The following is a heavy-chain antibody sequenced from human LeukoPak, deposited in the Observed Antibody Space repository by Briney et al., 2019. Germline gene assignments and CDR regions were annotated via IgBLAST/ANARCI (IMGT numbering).Heavy chain of an antibody. CDR2: IYYSGST. V-gene: IGHV4-39*07. CDR1: GGSISSSSYY. J-gene: IGHJ5*02. Sequence: SETLSLTCTVSGGSISSSSYYWGWIRQPPGKGLEWIGSIYYSGSTYYNPSLKSRVTISVDTSKNQFSLKLSSVTAADTAVYYCARDLGVVPAAMWFDPWGQGTLVTVSS. CDR3: ARDLGVVPAAMWFDP. D-gene: IGHD2-2*01.